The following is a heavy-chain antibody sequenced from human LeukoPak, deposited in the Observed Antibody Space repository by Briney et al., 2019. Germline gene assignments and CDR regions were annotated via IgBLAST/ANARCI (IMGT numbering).Heavy chain of an antibody. Sequence: GRSLRLSCAASGFTFSSYSMNWVRQAPGKGLEWVSSISSSSSYIYYADSVKGRFTISRDNAKNSLYLQMNSLRAEDTAVYYCAREVTMVRGVSDWGQGTLVTVSS. CDR3: AREVTMVRGVSD. J-gene: IGHJ4*02. CDR2: ISSSSSYI. V-gene: IGHV3-21*01. CDR1: GFTFSSYS. D-gene: IGHD3-10*01.